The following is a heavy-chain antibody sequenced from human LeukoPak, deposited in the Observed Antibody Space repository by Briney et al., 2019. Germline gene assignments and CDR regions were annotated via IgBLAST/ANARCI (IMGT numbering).Heavy chain of an antibody. Sequence: GGSLRLSCAASGFTFSSYGMHWVRQAPGKGLEWVAVIWYDGSNKYYADSVKGRFTISRDNSKNTLYLQMNSLRAEDTAVYYCARDGAYHNKDAFDIWGQGTMVTVSS. CDR1: GFTFSSYG. V-gene: IGHV3-33*01. D-gene: IGHD1-14*01. CDR3: ARDGAYHNKDAFDI. J-gene: IGHJ3*02. CDR2: IWYDGSNK.